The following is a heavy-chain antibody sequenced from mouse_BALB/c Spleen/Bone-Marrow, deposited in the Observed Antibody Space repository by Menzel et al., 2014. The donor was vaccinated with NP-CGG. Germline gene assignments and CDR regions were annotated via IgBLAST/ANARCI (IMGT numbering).Heavy chain of an antibody. D-gene: IGHD3-3*01. CDR3: SRGGYLGEYFDV. Sequence: QVQLKESGAELVKPGASVKLSCKASGYTFTTSGINWVRQRPEQGLAWIGRIFPGNISTEYNEKFKVKATLTTDKSSSTAYMQLSRLTSEDSAVYFCSRGGYLGEYFDVWGAGTTVTVPS. CDR1: GYTFTTSG. V-gene: IGHV1-77*01. CDR2: IFPGNIST. J-gene: IGHJ1*01.